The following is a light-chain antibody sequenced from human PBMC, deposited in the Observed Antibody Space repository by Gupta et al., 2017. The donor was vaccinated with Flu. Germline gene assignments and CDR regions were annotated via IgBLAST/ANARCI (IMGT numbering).Light chain of an antibody. V-gene: IGLV3-21*02. CDR3: EVWETGSDQWV. CDR2: DIN. J-gene: IGLJ3*02. CDR1: NIGGNT. Sequence: GLTPCTAGGGTNIGGNTVHWYQQKPGQAPGLIVYDINARPSGVPDRFSASNSGITATLTISRVEVGDEADYYCEVWETGSDQWVFGGGTKLTVL.